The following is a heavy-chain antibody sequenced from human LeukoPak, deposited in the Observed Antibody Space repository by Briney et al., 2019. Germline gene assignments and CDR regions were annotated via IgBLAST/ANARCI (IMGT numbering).Heavy chain of an antibody. CDR2: FDPEDGET. CDR1: GYTLTELS. V-gene: IGHV1-24*01. CDR3: ATVLLGYCSGGSCYWFDP. Sequence: GASVKVSCKVSGYTLTELSMHWVRQAPGKGLEWMGGFDPEDGETIYAQKFQGRVTMTEDTPTDTAYMELSSLRSEDTAVYYCATVLLGYCSGGSCYWFDPWGQGTLVTVSS. J-gene: IGHJ5*02. D-gene: IGHD2-15*01.